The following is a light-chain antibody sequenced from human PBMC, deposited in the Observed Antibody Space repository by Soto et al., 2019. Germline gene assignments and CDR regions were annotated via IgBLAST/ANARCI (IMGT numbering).Light chain of an antibody. CDR3: LQDYSYPLT. V-gene: IGKV1-6*01. Sequence: AVQKTKYPSSLSASVGDRITITCRASQGIRNDLSWYQQKSGKAPKLLIFAASSLQSGVPSRFSGSGSGTDFTLTISSLQPEDFATYYCLQDYSYPLTFGGGTKVEIK. J-gene: IGKJ4*01. CDR2: AAS. CDR1: QGIRND.